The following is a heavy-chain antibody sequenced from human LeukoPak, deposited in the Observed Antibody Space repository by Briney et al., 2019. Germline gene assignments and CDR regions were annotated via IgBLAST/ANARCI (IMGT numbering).Heavy chain of an antibody. V-gene: IGHV3-23*01. CDR2: ISGSGGST. Sequence: GGSLRLSCAATGLSVSSNLMSWVRRAPGKGLEWVSAISGSGGSTYYADSVKGRFTISRDNSKNTLYLQMNSLRAEDTAVYYCAKEENWFDPWGQGTLVTVSS. J-gene: IGHJ5*02. CDR3: AKEENWFDP. CDR1: GLSVSSNL.